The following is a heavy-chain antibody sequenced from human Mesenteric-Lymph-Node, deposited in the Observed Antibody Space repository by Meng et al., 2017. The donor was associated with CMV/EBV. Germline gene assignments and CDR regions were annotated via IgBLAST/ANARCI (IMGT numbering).Heavy chain of an antibody. J-gene: IGHJ6*02. D-gene: IGHD6-13*01. V-gene: IGHV3-23*01. CDR3: AKDPIAAAYYGMDV. CDR2: ISGSGGST. CDR1: GFTFSSYA. Sequence: GGSLRLSCTASGFTFSSYAMSWVRQAPGKGLEWVSAISGSGGSTYYADSVKGRFTISRDNSKNTLYLQMNSLRAEDTAVYYCAKDPIAAAYYGMDVWGQGTTVTVSS.